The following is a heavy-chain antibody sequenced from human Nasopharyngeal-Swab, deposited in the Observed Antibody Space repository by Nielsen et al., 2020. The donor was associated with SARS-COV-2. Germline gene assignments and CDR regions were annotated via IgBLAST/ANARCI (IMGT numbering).Heavy chain of an antibody. CDR1: GFTFNNYT. CDR2: ISSSSSYI. D-gene: IGHD3-3*01. Sequence: GGSLRLSCAASGFTFNNYTFNWVRKAPGKGLEWVSSISSSSSYIYYADSVKGRFTISRDNAKKSLYLQMNSLRAEDTAVYYCARDGLDYDFWSAYFMDVWGQGTTVTVSS. V-gene: IGHV3-21*01. J-gene: IGHJ6*02. CDR3: ARDGLDYDFWSAYFMDV.